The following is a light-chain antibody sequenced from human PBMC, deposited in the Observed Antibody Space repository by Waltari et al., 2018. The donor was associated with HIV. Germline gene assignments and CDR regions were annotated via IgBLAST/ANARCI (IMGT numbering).Light chain of an antibody. V-gene: IGKV3-20*01. CDR3: QQYDTSLGS. Sequence: EVVLTQSPGTLSLSPGERATLSCRASQRVSSSFLAWYQQKPGQAPRLLIYGASNRATGIPDRFSGSGSGTDFTLTINRLEPEDFAVYYCQQYDTSLGSFGQGTKLEIK. CDR1: QRVSSSF. CDR2: GAS. J-gene: IGKJ2*03.